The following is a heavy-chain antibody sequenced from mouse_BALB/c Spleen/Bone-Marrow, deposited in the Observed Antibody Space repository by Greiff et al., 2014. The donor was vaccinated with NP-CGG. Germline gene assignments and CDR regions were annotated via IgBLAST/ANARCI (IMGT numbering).Heavy chain of an antibody. V-gene: IGHV14-1*02. Sequence: VHVKQSGAEIVRPGALVKLSCKASGFNIKDYYMQWVKQRPEQGLEWIGWIDPENGNTIYDPKFQGKASITADTSSNTAYLQLSSLTSEDTAVYYCARGDGYAMDYWGRGTSVTVSS. CDR3: ARGDGYAMDY. CDR1: GFNIKDYY. J-gene: IGHJ4*01. CDR2: IDPENGNT.